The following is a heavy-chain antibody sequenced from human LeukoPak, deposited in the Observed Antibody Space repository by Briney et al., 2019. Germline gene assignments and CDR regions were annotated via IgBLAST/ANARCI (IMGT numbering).Heavy chain of an antibody. CDR3: AKSAVTSSLILEDS. Sequence: GSLRLSCQASGFTFRSYGMHWVRQAPGKGLERVAVISYDGSNKFYADSVKGRFTISRDNSKNTVYLQMNSLRDEDTAVYYCAKSAVTSSLILEDSWGQGTLVTVSS. J-gene: IGHJ4*02. CDR1: GFTFRSYG. CDR2: ISYDGSNK. D-gene: IGHD3-3*01. V-gene: IGHV3-30*18.